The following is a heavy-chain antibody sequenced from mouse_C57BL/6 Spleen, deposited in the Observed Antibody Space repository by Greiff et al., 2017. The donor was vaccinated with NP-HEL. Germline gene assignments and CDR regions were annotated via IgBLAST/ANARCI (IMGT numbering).Heavy chain of an antibody. D-gene: IGHD1-1*01. Sequence: VQLQQSGAELVRPGASVTLSCKASGYTFTDYEMHWVKQTPVHGLEWIGAIDPETGGTAYNQKFKGKAILTADKSSSTAYMELRSLTSEDSAGYYCTRDYYGSSCDAWFAYWGPGTLVPVSA. CDR2: IDPETGGT. CDR3: TRDYYGSSCDAWFAY. V-gene: IGHV1-15*01. J-gene: IGHJ3*01. CDR1: GYTFTDYE.